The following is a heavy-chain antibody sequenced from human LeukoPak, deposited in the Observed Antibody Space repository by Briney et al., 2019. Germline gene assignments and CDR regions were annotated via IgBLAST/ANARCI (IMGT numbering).Heavy chain of an antibody. J-gene: IGHJ4*02. CDR1: GYSFSSYG. Sequence: GASVKVSCKTSGYSFSSYGISWVRQAPGQGLEWMGWIGATNGNTKYTQSLQGRVTMTTDTSTRTAYMELRSLTSDDTAIYYCARDMSFAVSMVSPDYWGQGTLVTVSS. CDR3: ARDMSFAVSMVSPDY. CDR2: IGATNGNT. D-gene: IGHD2-8*01. V-gene: IGHV1-18*01.